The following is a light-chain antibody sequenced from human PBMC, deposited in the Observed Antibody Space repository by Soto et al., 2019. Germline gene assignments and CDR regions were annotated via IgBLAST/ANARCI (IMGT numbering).Light chain of an antibody. CDR2: EVV. CDR3: KSYAGSNTYV. Sequence: QXAVTHPPSSSGSPGQSVTISCTGTKNDIGVYDFVSWYQHHPVKAPRLIIYEVVQRPSGVPDRFSGSKSGNTASLTVSGLQAADEADYFCKSYAGSNTYVFGSGTKVTVL. CDR1: KNDIGVYDF. V-gene: IGLV2-8*01. J-gene: IGLJ1*01.